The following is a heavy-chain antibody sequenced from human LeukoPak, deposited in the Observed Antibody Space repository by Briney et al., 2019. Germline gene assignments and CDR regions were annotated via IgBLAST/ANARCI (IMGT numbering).Heavy chain of an antibody. CDR2: FAYSGTT. J-gene: IGHJ3*02. Sequence: SETLSLTCTVSDGSISSHYGSWLRQPPGKGLEWLGHFAYSGTTSYNASLRSRVTISVDTSKNPYSLTLTSVTAADTAVYYCARPHSSGWYGVYDIWGQGTMVTVSS. V-gene: IGHV4-59*08. CDR1: DGSISSHY. CDR3: ARPHSSGWYGVYDI. D-gene: IGHD6-19*01.